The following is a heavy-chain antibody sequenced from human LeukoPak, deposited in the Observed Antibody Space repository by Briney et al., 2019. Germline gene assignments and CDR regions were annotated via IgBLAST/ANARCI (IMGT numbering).Heavy chain of an antibody. CDR1: GGSISSYY. CDR2: ICTSGST. D-gene: IGHD5-12*01. Sequence: PSETLSLTCTVSGGSISSYYWSWIRQPAGKGLEWIGRICTSGSTNYNPSLKRRVAMSVDTSKNQFSLKLSSVTATDTAVYYCARDGRRGASGYGSNFDYWGQGTLVTVSS. V-gene: IGHV4-4*07. CDR3: ARDGRRGASGYGSNFDY. J-gene: IGHJ4*02.